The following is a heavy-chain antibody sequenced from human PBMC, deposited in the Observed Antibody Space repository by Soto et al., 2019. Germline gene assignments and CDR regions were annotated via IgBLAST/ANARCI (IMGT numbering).Heavy chain of an antibody. CDR3: ASSYDSSGYYPPYYGMDV. D-gene: IGHD3-22*01. J-gene: IGHJ6*02. CDR2: IIPIFGTA. V-gene: IGHV1-69*13. CDR1: GGTFSSYA. Sequence: SVKVSCKASGGTFSSYAISWVRQAPGQGLEWMGGIIPIFGTANYAQKFQGRVTITADESTSTAYMELSSLRSEDTAVYYCASSYDSSGYYPPYYGMDVWGQGTTVTVSS.